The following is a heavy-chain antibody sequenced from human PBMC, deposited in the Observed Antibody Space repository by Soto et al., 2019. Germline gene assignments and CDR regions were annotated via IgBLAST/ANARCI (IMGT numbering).Heavy chain of an antibody. CDR2: IWYDGSNK. Sequence: GGSLRLSCAASGFTFSSYGMHWVRQAAGKGLEWVAVIWYDGSNKYYADSVKGRFTISRDNSKNTLYLQMNSLRAEDTAVYECARDRACAQGFDYWGQGTLVTFSS. CDR1: GFTFSSYG. CDR3: ARDRACAQGFDY. J-gene: IGHJ4*02. V-gene: IGHV3-33*01.